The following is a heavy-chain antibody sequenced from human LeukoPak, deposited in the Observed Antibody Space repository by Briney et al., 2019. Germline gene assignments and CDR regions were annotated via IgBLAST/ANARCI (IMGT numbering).Heavy chain of an antibody. CDR3: ARSKGYFDWLLSDY. D-gene: IGHD3-9*01. V-gene: IGHV2-5*08. Sequence: TLSLTCTVSGGSISSYYWSWIRQPPGKALEWLALIYWDDDKRYSPSLKSRLTITKDTSKNQVVLTMTNMDPVDTATYYCARSKGYFDWLLSDYWGQGTLVTVSS. CDR2: IYWDDDK. CDR1: GGSISSYYW. J-gene: IGHJ4*02.